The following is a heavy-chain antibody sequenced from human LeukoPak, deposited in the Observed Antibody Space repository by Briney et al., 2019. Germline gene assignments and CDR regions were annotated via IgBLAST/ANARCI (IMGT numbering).Heavy chain of an antibody. Sequence: ASVKVSCKASGYTFTSYAMHWVRQAPGQRLEWMGWINAGNGNTKYSQKFQGRVTITRDTSASTAYMELSSLRSEDTAVYYCARWGEYQLWAYFDYWGQGTLVTVSS. J-gene: IGHJ4*02. CDR2: INAGNGNT. CDR1: GYTFTSYA. V-gene: IGHV1-3*01. CDR3: ARWGEYQLWAYFDY. D-gene: IGHD2-2*01.